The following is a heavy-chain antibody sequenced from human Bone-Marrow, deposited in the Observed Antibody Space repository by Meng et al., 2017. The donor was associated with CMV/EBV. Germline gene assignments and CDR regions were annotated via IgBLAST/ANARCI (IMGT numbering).Heavy chain of an antibody. CDR2: INPSGGNT. Sequence: ASVKVSCKAFGYSFSNYYIHWVRQAPGQGLEWMGIINPSGGNTVYAQKFQGRVSMTRDTSTSTMYMELRSLTSEDTAVYSCARGAGGVDITRAEPFDSWGQGTLVTGSP. CDR1: GYSFSNYY. D-gene: IGHD3-3*01. CDR3: ARGAGGVDITRAEPFDS. V-gene: IGHV1-46*01. J-gene: IGHJ4*02.